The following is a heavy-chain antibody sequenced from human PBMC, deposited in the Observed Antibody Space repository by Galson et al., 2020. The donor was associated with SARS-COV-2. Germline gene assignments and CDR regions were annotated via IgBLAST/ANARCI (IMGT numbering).Heavy chain of an antibody. D-gene: IGHD3-22*01. V-gene: IGHV4-38-2*01. J-gene: IGHJ6*02. CDR1: GYSISXGFF. CDR2: IXXXGST. Sequence: SETLSLTCAVSGYSISXGFFWVXXRQPPGEGLEWIGTIXXXGSTXYXSSLKSRVTISVDTSKNQFSLKLRSVTAADTAVYFCARRSGFYDGRGSKYYMDVWGRGTTVTVSS. CDR3: ARRSGFYDGRGSKYYMDV.